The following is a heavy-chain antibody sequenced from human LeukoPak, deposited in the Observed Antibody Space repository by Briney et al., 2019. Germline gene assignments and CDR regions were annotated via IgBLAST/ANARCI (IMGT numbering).Heavy chain of an antibody. V-gene: IGHV4-30-2*01. J-gene: IGHJ5*01. CDR2: ISDRGPA. CDR3: ARSWQASGLLGS. D-gene: IGHD3-10*01. Sequence: SETLSLTCTVFRGAITSGGYSWNWIRQPPGKGLEWIGYISDRGPAYYNPSLKGRFTISVDRPKNQFFLTVTSVTAADTAVYFCARSWQASGLLGSWGQGTLVAVSS. CDR1: RGAITSGGYS.